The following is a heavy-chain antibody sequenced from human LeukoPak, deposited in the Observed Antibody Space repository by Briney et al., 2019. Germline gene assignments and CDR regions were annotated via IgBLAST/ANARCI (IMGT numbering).Heavy chain of an antibody. V-gene: IGHV1-2*02. J-gene: IGHJ4*02. CDR1: GYTFTGYY. CDR3: ARDQSGDDFWSGYYTL. D-gene: IGHD3-3*01. CDR2: INPNSGGT. Sequence: ASMKVSCKASGYTFTGYYMHWVRQAPGQGREWMGWINPNSGGTNYAQKFQGRVTMTRDTSISTAYMELSRLRSDDTAVYYCARDQSGDDFWSGYYTLWGQGTLVTVSS.